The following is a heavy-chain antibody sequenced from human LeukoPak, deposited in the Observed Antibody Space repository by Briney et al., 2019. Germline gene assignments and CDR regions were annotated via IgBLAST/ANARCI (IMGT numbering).Heavy chain of an antibody. CDR3: ARTGPTGEQWLVLHYYYGMDV. V-gene: IGHV6-1*01. D-gene: IGHD6-19*01. Sequence: SRTLSLTCAISGDSVSSNSAAWNWIRQSPSRGLEWLGRTYYRSKWYNDYAVSVKSRITINPDTSKNQFSLQLNSVTPEDTAVYYCARTGPTGEQWLVLHYYYGMDVWGQGTTVTVSS. J-gene: IGHJ6*02. CDR1: GDSVSSNSAA. CDR2: TYYRSKWYN.